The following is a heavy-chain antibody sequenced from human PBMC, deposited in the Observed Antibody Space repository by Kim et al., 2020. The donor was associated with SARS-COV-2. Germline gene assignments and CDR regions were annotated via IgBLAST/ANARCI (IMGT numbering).Heavy chain of an antibody. V-gene: IGHV1-2*02. CDR2: GT. J-gene: IGHJ4*02. CDR3: ARGGSPIWHY. Sequence: GTNFARTFQGRVTMTRDTSINTCYMEMTRLTSDDTAVYYCARGGSPIWHYWGQGTLVTVSS. D-gene: IGHD3-10*01.